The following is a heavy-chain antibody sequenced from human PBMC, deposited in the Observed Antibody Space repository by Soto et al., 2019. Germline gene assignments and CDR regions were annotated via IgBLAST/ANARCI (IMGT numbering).Heavy chain of an antibody. CDR2: IKQDGSEK. V-gene: IGHV3-7*01. CDR1: GFTFSSYW. CDR3: ARGPSTIFGVVIDYYYYYMDV. Sequence: GGSLRLSCAASGFTFSSYWMSWVRQAPGKGLEWVANIKQDGSEKYYVDSVKGRFTISRDNAKNSLYLQMNSLRAEDTAVYYCARGPSTIFGVVIDYYYYYMDVWGKGTTVTVSS. D-gene: IGHD3-3*01. J-gene: IGHJ6*03.